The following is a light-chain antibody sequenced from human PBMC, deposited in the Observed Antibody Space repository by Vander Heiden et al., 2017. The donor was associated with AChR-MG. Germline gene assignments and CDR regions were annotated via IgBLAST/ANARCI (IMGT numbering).Light chain of an antibody. CDR1: QSVGSY. Sequence: EIVLTQSPATLSLSPGERATLSCRASQSVGSYLAWYQQKPGQAPRLLIFDASKRATGITARFSGSGSGTDFTLTISSLEPEDFAVYYCQQRTNGPPKLTFGHRTREEIK. CDR2: DAS. CDR3: QQRTNGPPKLT. J-gene: IGKJ3*01. V-gene: IGKV3-11*01.